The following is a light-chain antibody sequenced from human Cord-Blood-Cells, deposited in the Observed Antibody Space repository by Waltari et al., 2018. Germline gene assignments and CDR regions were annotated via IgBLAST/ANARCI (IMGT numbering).Light chain of an antibody. J-gene: IGKJ2*01. Sequence: DIQMTQSPSTLSASVGDRVTITCRASQSIRSWLAWYQQKPGKAPKLLIYKASSLESGGPSRFSGSGSGTEFTLTISSLQPDDFATYYCQQYNSYSYTFGQGTKLEIK. CDR1: QSIRSW. CDR2: KAS. CDR3: QQYNSYSYT. V-gene: IGKV1-5*03.